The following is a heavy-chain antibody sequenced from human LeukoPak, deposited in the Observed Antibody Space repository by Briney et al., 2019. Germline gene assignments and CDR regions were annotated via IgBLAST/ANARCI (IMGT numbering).Heavy chain of an antibody. Sequence: SETLSLTCAVYGGSFSGYYWSWIRQPPGKGLEWIGEINHSESTNYNPSLKSRVTISVDTSKNQFSLKLSSVTAADTAVYYCARGGGYCSSTSCYTRYNWFDPWGQGTLVTVSS. CDR3: ARGGGYCSSTSCYTRYNWFDP. CDR2: INHSEST. V-gene: IGHV4-34*01. J-gene: IGHJ5*02. D-gene: IGHD2-2*02. CDR1: GGSFSGYY.